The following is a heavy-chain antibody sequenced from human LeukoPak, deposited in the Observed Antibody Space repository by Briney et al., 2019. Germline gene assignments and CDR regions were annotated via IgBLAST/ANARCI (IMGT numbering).Heavy chain of an antibody. Sequence: ASVKVSCKASGGTFSSYAISWVRQAPGQGLEWMGGIIPIFGTANYAQKFQGRVTITTDESTSTAYMELSSLRSEDTAVYYCAREKRKGGFYDYWGQGTLVTVPS. J-gene: IGHJ4*02. V-gene: IGHV1-69*05. D-gene: IGHD3-16*01. CDR3: AREKRKGGFYDY. CDR2: IIPIFGTA. CDR1: GGTFSSYA.